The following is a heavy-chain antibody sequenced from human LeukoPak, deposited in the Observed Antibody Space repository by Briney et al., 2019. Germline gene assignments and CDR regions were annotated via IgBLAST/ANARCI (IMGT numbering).Heavy chain of an antibody. V-gene: IGHV3-66*01. CDR3: ATNGDNSLFDY. J-gene: IGHJ4*02. D-gene: IGHD5-24*01. CDR1: GFTVSSNY. Sequence: GGSLRVSCAASGFTVSSNYMSWVRQAPGKGLEWVSVIYSGGGTYYADSVKGRFTISRDNSTNTLYLQMNSLRAEDTAVYYCATNGDNSLFDYWGQGALFTVSS. CDR2: IYSGGGT.